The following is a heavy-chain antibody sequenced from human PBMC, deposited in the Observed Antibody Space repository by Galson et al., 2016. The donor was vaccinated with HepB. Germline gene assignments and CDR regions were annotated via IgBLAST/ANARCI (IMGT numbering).Heavy chain of an antibody. D-gene: IGHD1-1*01. CDR1: GGSISGSSYY. V-gene: IGHV4-39*02. CDR3: ARVGRPMETQHFDY. CDR2: IYYTGST. Sequence: SETLSLTCTVSGGSISGSSYYWGWIRQTPGKGLEWIGNIYYTGSTYYKTSLKSRVIMSVDTSKNHFSLKLRSVTAADTGVYYCARVGRPMETQHFDYWGQGTLVIVSS. J-gene: IGHJ4*02.